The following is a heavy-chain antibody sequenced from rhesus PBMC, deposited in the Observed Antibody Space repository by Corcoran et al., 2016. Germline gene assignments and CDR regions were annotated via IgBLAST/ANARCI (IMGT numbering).Heavy chain of an antibody. Sequence: QVQLQESGPGLVKPSETLSLTCAVSGGSISSGYYYWSWIRQPPGKGLEWIGYIPYSGSTSYNPSLKSRVTISRDTSKNQFSLKLSAVTAADSAVYYCARDPSKYNWKYAEFDYWGQGVLVTVSS. V-gene: IGHV4-122*02. CDR1: GGSISSGYYY. CDR3: ARDPSKYNWKYAEFDY. D-gene: IGHD1-26*01. CDR2: IPYSGST. J-gene: IGHJ4*01.